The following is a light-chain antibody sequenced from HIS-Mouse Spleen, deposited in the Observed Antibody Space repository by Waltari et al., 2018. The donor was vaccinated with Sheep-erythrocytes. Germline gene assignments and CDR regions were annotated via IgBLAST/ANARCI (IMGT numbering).Light chain of an antibody. V-gene: IGLV3-10*01. Sequence: SYELPQPPSVSVSPGQTARITCAGDALPKKYSYWYQEKSGQAPVLVSYEDSKRPSGIPERFAGSSSGTMATLTISGAQVEDEADYYSYSTDSSGNHWVFGGGTKLTVL. J-gene: IGLJ3*02. CDR3: YSTDSSGNHWV. CDR1: ALPKKY. CDR2: EDS.